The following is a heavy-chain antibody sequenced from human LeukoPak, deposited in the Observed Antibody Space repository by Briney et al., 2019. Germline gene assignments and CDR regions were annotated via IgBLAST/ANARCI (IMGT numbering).Heavy chain of an antibody. Sequence: GGSLRLSCAASGFTFRSYTMSWVRQAPGKGLEWVSGISTGGGSTYYADSVKGRFTISRDNSKNSLYLQMDSLRAEDTAVYYCATYTNWVAGDVWGQGTTVSVSS. CDR3: ATYTNWVAGDV. V-gene: IGHV3-23*01. J-gene: IGHJ6*02. D-gene: IGHD3-16*01. CDR1: GFTFRSYT. CDR2: ISTGGGST.